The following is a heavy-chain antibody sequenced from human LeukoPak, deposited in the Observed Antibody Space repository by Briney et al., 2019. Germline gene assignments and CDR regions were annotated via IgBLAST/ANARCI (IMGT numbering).Heavy chain of an antibody. Sequence: ASVKVSCKASGYTFTGYYMHWVRQAPGQGLEWMGWINPNSGGTNYAQKFQGRVTMTRDTSISTAYMELSRLRSDDTAVYYCARDRGSSSVLIDYWGQGTLVTVSS. CDR2: INPNSGGT. D-gene: IGHD6-13*01. J-gene: IGHJ4*02. CDR3: ARDRGSSSVLIDY. V-gene: IGHV1-2*02. CDR1: GYTFTGYY.